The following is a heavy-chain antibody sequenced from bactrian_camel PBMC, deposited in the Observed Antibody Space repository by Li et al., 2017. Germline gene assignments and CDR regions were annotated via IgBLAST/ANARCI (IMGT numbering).Heavy chain of an antibody. CDR2: IATSSGNT. CDR3: AARSLSNCDIVSEFRY. J-gene: IGHJ6*01. CDR1: GYTFSGNY. V-gene: IGHV3S40*01. D-gene: IGHD6*01. Sequence: VQLVESGGGLVQPGGSLRLSCAASGYTFSGNYMGWFRQAPGKEREGVARIATSSGNTYYADSVKGRFTISQDNAKNTVYLQMNILKPEDTAMYYCAARSLSNCDIVSEFRYWGQGTQVTVS.